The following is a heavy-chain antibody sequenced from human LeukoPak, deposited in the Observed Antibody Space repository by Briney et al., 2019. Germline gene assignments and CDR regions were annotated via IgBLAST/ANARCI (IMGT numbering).Heavy chain of an antibody. Sequence: SETLSLTCTVSGGSISSYYWSWIRQPPGKGLEWIGYIYYSGSTYYNPSLKSRVTISVDTSKNQFSLKLSSVTAADTAVYYCARERHSSGYYDPWGQGTMVTVSS. CDR3: ARERHSSGYYDP. D-gene: IGHD3-22*01. CDR1: GGSISSYY. J-gene: IGHJ3*01. CDR2: IYYSGST. V-gene: IGHV4-30-4*08.